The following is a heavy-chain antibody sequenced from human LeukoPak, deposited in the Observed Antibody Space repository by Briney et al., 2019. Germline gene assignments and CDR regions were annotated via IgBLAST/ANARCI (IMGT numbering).Heavy chain of an antibody. J-gene: IGHJ6*02. CDR1: GFTFSSYA. CDR2: ISGSGGST. D-gene: IGHD3-22*01. V-gene: IGHV3-23*01. CDR3: AKPSQSGYYYVVYYYGMDV. Sequence: HPGGSLRLSCAASGFTFSSYAMSWVRQAPGKGLEWVSAISGSGGSTYYADSVKGRFTISRDNSKNTLYLQMNSLRAEDTAVYYCAKPSQSGYYYVVYYYGMDVWGQGTTVTVSS.